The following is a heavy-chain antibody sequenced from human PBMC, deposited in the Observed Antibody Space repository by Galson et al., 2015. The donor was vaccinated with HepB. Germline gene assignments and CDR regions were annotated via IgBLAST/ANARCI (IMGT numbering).Heavy chain of an antibody. Sequence: SVKVSCKASGGTFSSYAISWVRQAPGQGLEWMGGIIPIFGTANYAQKFQGRVTITADESTSTAYMELSSLRSEDTAVYYCARTGVDDYVWGSYRYPWFDPWGRGTLVTVSS. CDR1: GGTFSSYA. J-gene: IGHJ5*02. V-gene: IGHV1-69*13. D-gene: IGHD3-16*02. CDR2: IIPIFGTA. CDR3: ARTGVDDYVWGSYRYPWFDP.